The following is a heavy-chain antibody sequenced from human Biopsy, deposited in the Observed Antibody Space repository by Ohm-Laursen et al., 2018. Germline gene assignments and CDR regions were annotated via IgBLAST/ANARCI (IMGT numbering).Heavy chain of an antibody. V-gene: IGHV1-69*13. D-gene: IGHD1-26*01. J-gene: IGHJ4*02. CDR3: ARGALGGGSYRFFY. CDR2: IIPIFGTA. Sequence: ASVSVSCKASGGTFTNYAISWVRQAPGQGLGWMGGIIPIFGTANYAQKFQGRVTITADESTSTAYMELSSLRSDDTAVYYCARGALGGGSYRFFYWGQGSLVTVSS. CDR1: GGTFTNYA.